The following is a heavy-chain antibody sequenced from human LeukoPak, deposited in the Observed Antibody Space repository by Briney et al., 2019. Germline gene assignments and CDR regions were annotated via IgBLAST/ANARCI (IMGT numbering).Heavy chain of an antibody. V-gene: IGHV3-30*03. CDR2: ISYDGSNK. J-gene: IGHJ4*02. CDR1: GFTFSSYG. D-gene: IGHD4-17*01. Sequence: SGRSLRLSCAASGFTFSSYGMHWVRQAPGKGLEWVAVISYDGSNKYYADSVKGRFTISRDNSKNTLYLQMNSLRAEDTAVYYCASHTTTNDYWGQGTLVTVSS. CDR3: ASHTTTNDY.